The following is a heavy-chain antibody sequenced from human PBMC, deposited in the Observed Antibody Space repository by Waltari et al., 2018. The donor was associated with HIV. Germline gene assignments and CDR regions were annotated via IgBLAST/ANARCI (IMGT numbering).Heavy chain of an antibody. V-gene: IGHV3-21*01. CDR3: AATVTTRGTFDY. D-gene: IGHD4-17*01. CDR2: ISPTGVFI. CDR1: GFTFSRYA. J-gene: IGHJ4*01. Sequence: EVQLVESGGGLVRPGGSLRLSCAVSGFTFSRYAMNWVRQIPGKGLQWVSYISPTGVFIYHADSVQGRFIISRDNTKKSLYLQMKDLRDSDTAVYHCAATVTTRGTFDYWGNGTLVSV.